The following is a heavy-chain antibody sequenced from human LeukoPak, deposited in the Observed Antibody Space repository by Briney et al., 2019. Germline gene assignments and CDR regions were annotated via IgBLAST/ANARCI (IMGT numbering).Heavy chain of an antibody. CDR1: GLNFGKYA. V-gene: IGHV3-23*01. D-gene: IGHD6-13*01. CDR3: VRDDLWQQMAL. CDR2: ISGNGDKT. J-gene: IGHJ1*01. Sequence: GGSLRLSCVVSGLNFGKYAMNWVRQAPGRGLEWVSTISGNGDKTFYGDSVKGRFTISRDNSNNILYLQMNRLRAEDTAMYYCVRDDLWQQMALWGQGTLVAVSS.